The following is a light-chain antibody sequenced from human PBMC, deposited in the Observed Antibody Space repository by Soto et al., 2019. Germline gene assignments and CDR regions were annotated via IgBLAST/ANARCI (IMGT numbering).Light chain of an antibody. CDR2: GAS. CDR3: HYYMSSVT. V-gene: IGKV3-20*01. CDR1: QSVDTTF. Sequence: EIVLTQSPGSLSLSPGQRATLSCRASQSVDTTFFAWYQKKPGQAPRLLIYGASKRATGIPDRFRGRGSGTDSALIISMLEPEDLAVDYGHYYMSSVTFGQGTKVEIK. J-gene: IGKJ1*01.